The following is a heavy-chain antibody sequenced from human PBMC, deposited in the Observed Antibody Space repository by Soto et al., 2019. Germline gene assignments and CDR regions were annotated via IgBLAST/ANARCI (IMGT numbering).Heavy chain of an antibody. CDR3: ARETGGDNYGPGGFDI. V-gene: IGHV1-18*01. J-gene: IGHJ3*02. CDR2: ISTFNGNT. Sequence: QVHLVQSGAEVKKPGASVTVPCKASGYTFTNYGINWVRQAPGHGLEWMGWISTFNGNTKFAQRLQGRVTMTRDTSTSTVYMDLKSLRSDDTAVYFCARETGGDNYGPGGFDIWGQGTMVTVSS. CDR1: GYTFTNYG. D-gene: IGHD5-18*01.